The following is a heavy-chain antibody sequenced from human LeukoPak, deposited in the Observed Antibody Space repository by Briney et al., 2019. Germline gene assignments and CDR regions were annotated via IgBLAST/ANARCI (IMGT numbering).Heavy chain of an antibody. D-gene: IGHD1-14*01. CDR1: GFTLSTYE. CDR3: ATLSDRNFYYSYGLDV. Sequence: PGGSLRLSYAASGFTLSTYEMNWVRQAPGKGLEWVAYIGRYGVTTYYADSVKGRFTISGDNAKNSLNLQMNSLRAEDTAVYYCATLSDRNFYYSYGLDVWGQGTTVTVS. V-gene: IGHV3-48*03. J-gene: IGHJ6*02. CDR2: IGRYGVTT.